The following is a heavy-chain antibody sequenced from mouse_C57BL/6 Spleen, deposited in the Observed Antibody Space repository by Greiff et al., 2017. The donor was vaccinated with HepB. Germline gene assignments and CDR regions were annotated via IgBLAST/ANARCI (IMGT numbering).Heavy chain of an antibody. CDR2: IDPSDSYT. V-gene: IGHV1-69*01. CDR3: ARGGDGNYEFDY. Sequence: QVQLQQSGAELVMPGASVKLSCKASGYTFTSYWMHWVKQRPGQGLEWIGEIDPSDSYTNYNQKFKGKSTLTVDKSSSTAYMQLSSLTSEDSAVYYCARGGDGNYEFDYWGQGTTLTVSS. J-gene: IGHJ2*01. CDR1: GYTFTSYW. D-gene: IGHD2-1*01.